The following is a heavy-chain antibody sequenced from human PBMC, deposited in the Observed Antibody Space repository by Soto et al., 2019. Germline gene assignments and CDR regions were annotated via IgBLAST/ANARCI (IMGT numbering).Heavy chain of an antibody. J-gene: IGHJ4*02. CDR2: ISSSSSTI. CDR3: ASSTYYYGSGSYNY. Sequence: GGSLRLSCAASGFTFSSYSMNWVRQAPGKGLEWVSYISSSSSTIYYADSVKGRFTISRDNAKNSLYLQMNSLRAEDTAVYYCASSTYYYGSGSYNYWGQGTLVTVSS. D-gene: IGHD3-10*01. CDR1: GFTFSSYS. V-gene: IGHV3-48*01.